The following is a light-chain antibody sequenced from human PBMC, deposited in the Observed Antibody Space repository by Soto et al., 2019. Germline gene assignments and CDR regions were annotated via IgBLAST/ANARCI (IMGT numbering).Light chain of an antibody. V-gene: IGKV3-15*01. CDR2: GAS. Sequence: EIVMTQSPATLSVSPGGRATLSCRASQSVSSNLAWYQQTPGQAPRLLIYGASTRATGIPARFSGSGSGTEFTLTISSLQSEDFAVYYCQQYNNWPQWTFGQGTKVEIK. CDR1: QSVSSN. CDR3: QQYNNWPQWT. J-gene: IGKJ1*01.